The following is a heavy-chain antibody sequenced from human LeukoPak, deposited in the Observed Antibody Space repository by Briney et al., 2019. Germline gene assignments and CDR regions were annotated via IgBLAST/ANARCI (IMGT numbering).Heavy chain of an antibody. Sequence: ASVKVSCKASGGTFSSYAISWVRQAPGQGLEWMGGIIPIFGTANYAQKFQGRVTITADESTSTAYMELSSLRSEDTAVYYCASTIRTGEWELLLLDYWGQGTLVTVSS. CDR3: ASTIRTGEWELLLLDY. CDR1: GGTFSSYA. D-gene: IGHD1-26*01. J-gene: IGHJ4*02. CDR2: IIPIFGTA. V-gene: IGHV1-69*13.